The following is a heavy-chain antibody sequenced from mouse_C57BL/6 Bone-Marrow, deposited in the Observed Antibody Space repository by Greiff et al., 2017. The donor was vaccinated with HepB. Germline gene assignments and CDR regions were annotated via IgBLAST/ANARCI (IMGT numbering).Heavy chain of an antibody. J-gene: IGHJ1*03. CDR2: INPNNGGT. CDR1: GYTFTDYY. CDR3: AREGGSSLSYWYFDV. Sequence: EVQLQQSGPELVKPGASVKISCKASGYTFTDYYMNWVKQSHGKSLEWIGDINPNNGGTSYNQKFKGKATLTVDKSSSTAYMELRSLTSEDSAVYYWAREGGSSLSYWYFDVWGTGTTVTVSS. D-gene: IGHD1-1*01. V-gene: IGHV1-26*01.